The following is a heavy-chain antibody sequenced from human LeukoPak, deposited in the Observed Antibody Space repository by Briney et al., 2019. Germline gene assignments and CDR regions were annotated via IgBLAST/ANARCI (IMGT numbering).Heavy chain of an antibody. V-gene: IGHV3-74*01. J-gene: IGHJ5*02. Sequence: GGSLRLSCAASGFTFSSYWMRWVRQAPGKGLVWVSRINSDGSSTSYADSVKGRFTISRDNAKNTLYLQMNSLRAEDTAVYYCARDGGSSWYNWFDPWGQGTLVTVSS. CDR1: GFTFSSYW. CDR3: ARDGGSSWYNWFDP. CDR2: INSDGSST. D-gene: IGHD6-13*01.